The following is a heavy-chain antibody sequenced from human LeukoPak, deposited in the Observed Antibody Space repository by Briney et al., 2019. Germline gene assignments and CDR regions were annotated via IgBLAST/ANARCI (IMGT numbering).Heavy chain of an antibody. D-gene: IGHD5-24*01. CDR1: GYTFTNNF. V-gene: IGHV1-46*01. Sequence: ASVKVSCKASGYTFTNNFMHWVRQAPGQGLEWKGIINPSGDNTWYAQKFQGRVTMTRDMATSTDYLEVSSLRSEDTAVYYCARDNSLRDTAWWFDPWGQGTLVTVSS. CDR2: INPSGDNT. CDR3: ARDNSLRDTAWWFDP. J-gene: IGHJ5*02.